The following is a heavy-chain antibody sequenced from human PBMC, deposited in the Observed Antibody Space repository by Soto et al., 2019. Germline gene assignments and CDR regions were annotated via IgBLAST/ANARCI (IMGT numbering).Heavy chain of an antibody. CDR3: ARVDYQKVTQRGYYYYYYGMDV. CDR1: GGSISSYY. J-gene: IGHJ6*02. D-gene: IGHD5-12*01. V-gene: IGHV4-59*01. Sequence: PSETLSLTCTVSGGSISSYYWSWIRQPPGKGLEWIGYIYYSGSTNYNPSLKSRVTISVDTSKNQFSLKLSSVTAADTAVYYCARVDYQKVTQRGYYYYYYGMDVWGQGTTVTVSS. CDR2: IYYSGST.